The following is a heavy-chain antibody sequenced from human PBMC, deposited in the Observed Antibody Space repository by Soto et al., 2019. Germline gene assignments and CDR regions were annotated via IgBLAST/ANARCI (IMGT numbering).Heavy chain of an antibody. D-gene: IGHD4-17*01. CDR1: GGSFSGYY. Sequence: SETLSLTCAVYGGSFSGYYWSWIRQPPGKGLEWIGEINHSGSTNYNPSLKSRVTISVDTSKNQFSLKLSSVTAADTAVYYCARHYGDYGHDAFDIWGQGTMVTVSS. V-gene: IGHV4-34*01. CDR3: ARHYGDYGHDAFDI. J-gene: IGHJ3*02. CDR2: INHSGST.